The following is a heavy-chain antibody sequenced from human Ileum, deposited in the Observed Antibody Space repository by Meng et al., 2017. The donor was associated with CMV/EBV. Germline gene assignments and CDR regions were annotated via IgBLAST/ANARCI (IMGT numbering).Heavy chain of an antibody. D-gene: IGHD6-13*01. CDR2: FFHGETT. CDR1: GASISTNDW. V-gene: IGHV4-4*01. Sequence: CAVSGASISTNDWWAWGRHTPGKGLTWNGRFFHGETTDYDPSLKGRVTMSVNKSNNQFSLTVNSVTAADTAVYFCARQLALAAAPLDYWGQGTLVTVSS. J-gene: IGHJ4*02. CDR3: ARQLALAAAPLDY.